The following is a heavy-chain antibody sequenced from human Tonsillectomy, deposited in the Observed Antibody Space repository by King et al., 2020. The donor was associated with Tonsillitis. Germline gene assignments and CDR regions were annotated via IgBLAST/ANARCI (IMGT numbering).Heavy chain of an antibody. D-gene: IGHD3-9*01. V-gene: IGHV3-30*18. CDR2: ISYDGNNK. CDR3: AKDLSGSH. J-gene: IGHJ4*02. Sequence: VQLVESGGGVVQPGRSLGLSCAASGFTFSNYGMHWVRQAPGKGLEWVAVISYDGNNKYYADSVKGRFTISRDDAKNTLYLQMNSLRTEDTAVYYCAKDLSGSHWGQGTLVTVSS. CDR1: GFTFSNYG.